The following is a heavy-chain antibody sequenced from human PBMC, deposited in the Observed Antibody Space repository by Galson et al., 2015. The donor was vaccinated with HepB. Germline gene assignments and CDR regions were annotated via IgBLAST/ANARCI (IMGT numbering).Heavy chain of an antibody. CDR2: IKQDGSEK. Sequence: SLRLSCAASGFTFSSYWMSWVRQAPGKGLEWVANIKQDGSEKYYVDSVKGRFTISRDNAKNSLYLQMNSLRAEDTAVYYCARVGAISGQPPHLEAFEIWGQGTMVTVSS. D-gene: IGHD5-12*01. CDR3: ARVGAISGQPPHLEAFEI. J-gene: IGHJ3*02. CDR1: GFTFSSYW. V-gene: IGHV3-7*03.